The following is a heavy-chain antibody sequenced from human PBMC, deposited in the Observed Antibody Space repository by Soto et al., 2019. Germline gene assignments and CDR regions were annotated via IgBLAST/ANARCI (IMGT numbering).Heavy chain of an antibody. Sequence: EVKLVESGGALVQPGGSLRLSCAASGFIFRTYEMIWDRQAPGKGLEWISYISASGNNIKYADSVRGRFTVSRDNDKNSLNLQMNSLRAGDTAVYYCPREAGYSRAGESDQWGQGTLVTVAS. CDR3: PREAGYSRAGESDQ. CDR1: GFIFRTYE. D-gene: IGHD5-18*01. J-gene: IGHJ4*02. CDR2: ISASGNNI. V-gene: IGHV3-48*03.